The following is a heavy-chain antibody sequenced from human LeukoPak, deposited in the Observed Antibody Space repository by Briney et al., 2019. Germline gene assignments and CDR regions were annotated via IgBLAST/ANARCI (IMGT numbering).Heavy chain of an antibody. D-gene: IGHD1-1*01. V-gene: IGHV3-74*01. CDR3: ARGTTGSRYYFDF. CDR1: GFTFSSFW. Sequence: PGGSRRLSCAASGFTFSSFWMHWVRKAPGKGLVGVSRLNIDGSRTYYADSVKGRFTISRDNAKNTLYLQMNSLRAEDTAVYYCARGTTGSRYYFDFWGQGTLVTVSS. J-gene: IGHJ4*02. CDR2: LNIDGSRT.